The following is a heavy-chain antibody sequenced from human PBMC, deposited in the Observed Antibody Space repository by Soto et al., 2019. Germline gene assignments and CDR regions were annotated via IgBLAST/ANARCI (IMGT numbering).Heavy chain of an antibody. CDR2: FDPEDGET. CDR1: GYTLTELS. Sequence: VASVKVSCKVSGYTLTELSMHWVRQAPGKGLEWKGGFDPEDGETIYAKKYQGRVTMTEDKSTDTAYIELSSLRSEDSAVYYCARVLTSMVRGVIWEYYYYYGMDVWG. CDR3: ARVLTSMVRGVIWEYYYYYGMDV. J-gene: IGHJ6*02. V-gene: IGHV1-24*01. D-gene: IGHD3-10*01.